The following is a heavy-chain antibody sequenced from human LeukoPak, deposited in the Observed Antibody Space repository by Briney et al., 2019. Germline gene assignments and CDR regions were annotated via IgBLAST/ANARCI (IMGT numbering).Heavy chain of an antibody. Sequence: GGSLRLSCAASGFTFSSYSMNWVRQAPGKGLEWVSSISSSSSYIYYADSVKGRFTISRDNSKNTLYLQMNSLRAEDTAVYYCAKDSGYEFGETGTTEDWFDPWGQGTLVTVSS. CDR3: AKDSGYEFGETGTTEDWFDP. CDR1: GFTFSSYS. D-gene: IGHD1-7*01. V-gene: IGHV3-21*04. CDR2: ISSSSSYI. J-gene: IGHJ5*02.